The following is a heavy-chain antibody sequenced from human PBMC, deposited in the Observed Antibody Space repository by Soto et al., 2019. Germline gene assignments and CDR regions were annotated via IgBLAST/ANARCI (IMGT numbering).Heavy chain of an antibody. Sequence: PGESLKISCKGSGYSFTSYWISWVRQMPGKGLEWMGRIDPSDSYTNYSPSFQGHVTISADKSISTAYLQWSSLKATDTAMYYCARRYYDSSCGYYYYYYGMDVWGQGTTVTVS. D-gene: IGHD3-22*01. V-gene: IGHV5-10-1*01. J-gene: IGHJ6*02. CDR3: ARRYYDSSCGYYYYYYGMDV. CDR1: GYSFTSYW. CDR2: IDPSDSYT.